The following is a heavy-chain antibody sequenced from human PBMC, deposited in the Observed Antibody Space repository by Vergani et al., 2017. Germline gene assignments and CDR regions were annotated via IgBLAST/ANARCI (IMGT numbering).Heavy chain of an antibody. CDR1: GFTFSGSA. J-gene: IGHJ4*02. D-gene: IGHD5-12*01. CDR2: IRSKANSYAT. V-gene: IGHV3-73*01. Sequence: EVQLVESGGGLVQPGGSLKLSCAASGFTFSGSAMHWVRQASGKGLEWVGRIRSKANSYATAYAASVKGRFTISRDDSKNTSYLQMNSLRADDTAVYYCTKGSRGYTGYFFDYWGQGTLATVSS. CDR3: TKGSRGYTGYFFDY.